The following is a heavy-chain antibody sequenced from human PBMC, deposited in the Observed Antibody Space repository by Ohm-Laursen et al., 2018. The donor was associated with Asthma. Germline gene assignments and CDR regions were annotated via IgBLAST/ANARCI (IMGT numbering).Heavy chain of an antibody. CDR2: IYYSGST. J-gene: IGHJ3*02. Sequence: GTLSLTCTVSGGSISSYYWSWIRQPPGKGLERIGYIYYSGSTNYNPSLKSRVTISVDTSKNQFSLKLSSVTAADTAVYYCARGQWELPQDAFDIWGQGTMVTVSS. CDR1: GGSISSYY. V-gene: IGHV4-59*01. D-gene: IGHD1-26*01. CDR3: ARGQWELPQDAFDI.